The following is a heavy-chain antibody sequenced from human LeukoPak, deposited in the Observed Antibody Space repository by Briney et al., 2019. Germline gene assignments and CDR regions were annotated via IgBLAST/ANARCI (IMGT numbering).Heavy chain of an antibody. CDR2: ISGSGGST. CDR3: AKDQYSGYPLRDYYFDY. J-gene: IGHJ4*02. CDR1: GGSISSGGYY. V-gene: IGHV3-23*01. D-gene: IGHD5-12*01. Sequence: LSLTCTVSGGSISSGGYYWSWVRQAPGKGLEWVSAISGSGGSTYYADSVKGRFTISRDNSKNTLYLQMNSLRAEDTAVYYCAKDQYSGYPLRDYYFDYWGQGTLVTVSS.